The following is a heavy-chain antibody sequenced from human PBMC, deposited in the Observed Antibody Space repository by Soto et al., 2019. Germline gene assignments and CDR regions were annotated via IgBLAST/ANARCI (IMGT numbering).Heavy chain of an antibody. D-gene: IGHD3-3*01. V-gene: IGHV4-30-4*08. J-gene: IGHJ6*02. CDR3: AGDRTYYDFWSGSRYYYYGIDV. CDR2: IYYSGST. Sequence: PSETLSLTCTVSGGSISSGDYYWSWIRQPPGKGLEWIGYIYYSGSTYYNPSLKSRVTISVDTSKNQFSLKLSSVTAADTAVYYCAGDRTYYDFWSGSRYYYYGIDVWGQGTTVTVSS. CDR1: GGSISSGDYY.